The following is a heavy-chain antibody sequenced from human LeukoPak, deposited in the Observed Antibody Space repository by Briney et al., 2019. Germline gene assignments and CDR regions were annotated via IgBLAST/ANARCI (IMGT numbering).Heavy chain of an antibody. J-gene: IGHJ4*02. Sequence: PGGSLRLSCAASGFTFSSYGMHWVRQAPGKGLEWVAFTRYDGSNKYYADSVKGRFTISRDNSKNTLYLQMNSLRAEDTAVYYCAKDRMTYYDIWSGYYFDYWGQGTLVTVSS. CDR1: GFTFSSYG. D-gene: IGHD3-3*01. V-gene: IGHV3-30*02. CDR3: AKDRMTYYDIWSGYYFDY. CDR2: TRYDGSNK.